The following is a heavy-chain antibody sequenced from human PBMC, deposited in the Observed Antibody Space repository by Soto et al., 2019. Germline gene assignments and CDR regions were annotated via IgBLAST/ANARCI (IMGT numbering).Heavy chain of an antibody. CDR1: GFTFSSYG. CDR2: ISSNGGST. Sequence: PRGSLRLSCSTSGFTFSSYGMHWVRQAPGKGLEYVSGISSNGGSTYYTDSVKGRFTISRDNSKNTLFLQMSSLRAEDTAVYYCVKDRLRCIARAPTRSSDSRGQGILLTLS. CDR3: VKDRLRCIARAPTRSSDS. J-gene: IGHJ4*02. V-gene: IGHV3-64D*06. D-gene: IGHD6-13*01.